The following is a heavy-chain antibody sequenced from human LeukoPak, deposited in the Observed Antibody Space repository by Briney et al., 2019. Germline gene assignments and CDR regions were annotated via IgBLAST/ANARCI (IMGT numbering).Heavy chain of an antibody. J-gene: IGHJ5*02. D-gene: IGHD3-10*01. V-gene: IGHV4-4*07. Sequence: SETLTLTCTVSVDSISSYHWSWIRQPAGKGLEWVGRIYSSGNTIYNPSLKSRVTMSVDTSKNQFSLKLSSVTAADTAVYYCARDLMSRDYYGSGLNWFDPWGQGTLVTVSS. CDR1: VDSISSYH. CDR3: ARDLMSRDYYGSGLNWFDP. CDR2: IYSSGNT.